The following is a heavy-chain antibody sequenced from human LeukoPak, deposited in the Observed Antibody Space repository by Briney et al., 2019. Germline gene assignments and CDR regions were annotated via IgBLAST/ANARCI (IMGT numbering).Heavy chain of an antibody. CDR1: EFIFSGYD. V-gene: IGHV3-48*04. J-gene: IGHJ6*02. Sequence: GGSLRLSCAASEFIFSGYDMTWVRQAPGKGLEWVSFTSGRNTTMYIADSVRSRFTISRDNAKNSLYLQMNSLRAEDTAVYYCARLRYYAMDVWGQGTTVTVSS. CDR3: ARLRYYAMDV. CDR2: TSGRNTTM.